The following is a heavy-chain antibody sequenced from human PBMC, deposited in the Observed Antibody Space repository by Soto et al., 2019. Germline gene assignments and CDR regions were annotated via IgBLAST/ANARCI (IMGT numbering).Heavy chain of an antibody. J-gene: IGHJ3*02. CDR3: ARLNYYESSGYYYGQRQHDAFNI. D-gene: IGHD3-22*01. V-gene: IGHV1-18*01. CDR1: GYTFTSYG. Sequence: GASVKVSCKASGYTFTSYGISWVRQAPGQGLEWMGWISAYNGNTNYAQKLQGRVTMTTDTSTSTAYMELRSLRSDDTAVYYCARLNYYESSGYYYGQRQHDAFNIWGQGKMFTVSS. CDR2: ISAYNGNT.